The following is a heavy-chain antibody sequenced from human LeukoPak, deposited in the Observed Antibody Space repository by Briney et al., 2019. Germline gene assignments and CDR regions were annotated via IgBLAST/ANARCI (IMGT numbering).Heavy chain of an antibody. CDR1: CGSFSSYY. J-gene: IGHJ6*02. Sequence: SETLSLTCTVSCGSFSSYYWSWIRQPPGKGLEWIGYIYYSGSTNYNPSLKSRVTISVDTSKNQFSLKLSSVTAADTAVYYCARSYDFWDYYYGMDVWGQGTTVTVSS. CDR3: ARSYDFWDYYYGMDV. CDR2: IYYSGST. V-gene: IGHV4-59*01. D-gene: IGHD3-3*01.